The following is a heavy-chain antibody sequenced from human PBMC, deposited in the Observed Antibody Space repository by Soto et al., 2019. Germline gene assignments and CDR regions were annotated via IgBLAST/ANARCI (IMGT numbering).Heavy chain of an antibody. V-gene: IGHV4-59*01. CDR2: IHYSGST. CDR3: ARAEDYGASRLDV. CDR1: GGSISSNY. Sequence: QVQLQESGPGLVRPSETLSLTCSVSGGSISSNYWGWVRQSPGKGLEWIGYIHYSGSTHYNASLRSRVSISIDASKSQFSLNVTSVTAADTAVYYCARAEDYGASRLDVWGQGTTVTVSS. D-gene: IGHD4-17*01. J-gene: IGHJ6*02.